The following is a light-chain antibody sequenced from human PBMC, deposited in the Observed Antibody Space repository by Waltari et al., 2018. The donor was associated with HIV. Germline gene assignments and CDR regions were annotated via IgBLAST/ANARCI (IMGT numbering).Light chain of an antibody. J-gene: IGLJ1*01. CDR3: SSYISTTTL. CDR1: SRDIGHYTS. CDR2: EVS. V-gene: IGLV2-14*01. Sequence: QSAPTQPASVSGSPGPSITISCTGTSRDIGHYTSVSWYHQSPGKAPKLRLYEVSNRPSGVSNRFSGSKSGNTASLTISGLQAEDEADYYCSSYISTTTLFGTGTKVTVL.